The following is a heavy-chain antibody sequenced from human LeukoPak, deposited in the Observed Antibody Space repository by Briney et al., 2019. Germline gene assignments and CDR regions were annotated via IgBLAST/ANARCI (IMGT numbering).Heavy chain of an antibody. V-gene: IGHV3-72*01. CDR3: GRIEINANNGMDV. CDR1: GFKFSDHY. CDR2: SRNKASSYTT. J-gene: IGHJ6*02. D-gene: IGHD1/OR15-1a*01. Sequence: GVSLRLSCAASGFKFSDHYIDWVRQAPGKGLEWVGRSRNKASSYTTEYAASVEGRFTISRDVSDSSLYLQMNSLRTEDTAVYYCGRIEINANNGMDVWGQGTTVTVSS.